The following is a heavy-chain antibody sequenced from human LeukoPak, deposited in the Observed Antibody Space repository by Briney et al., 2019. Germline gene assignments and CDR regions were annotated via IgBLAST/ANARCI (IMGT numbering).Heavy chain of an antibody. Sequence: GGSLRLSCAASGFTFSDYYMSWIRQAPGKGLEWVSYISSSGSTIYYADSVKGRFTISRDNAKNSLYLQMNSLGAEDTAVYYCAREYWPYYFDYWGQGTLVTVSS. D-gene: IGHD2-8*02. V-gene: IGHV3-11*04. CDR2: ISSSGSTI. J-gene: IGHJ4*02. CDR1: GFTFSDYY. CDR3: AREYWPYYFDY.